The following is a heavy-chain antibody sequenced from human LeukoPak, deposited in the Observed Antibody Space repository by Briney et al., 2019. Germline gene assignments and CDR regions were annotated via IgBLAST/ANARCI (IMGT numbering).Heavy chain of an antibody. Sequence: PGGSLRLSCAASGIIFTDAWISWVRQAPGKGLEWVGRTKNTRDGGTTDYAAPVKGRITISRDDSKQTVYLQLNSLKTEDTAVYFCATDVPYYYGSGSFASWGQGTLVTVSS. CDR3: ATDVPYYYGSGSFAS. CDR1: GIIFTDAW. V-gene: IGHV3-15*01. D-gene: IGHD3-10*01. CDR2: TKNTRDGGTT. J-gene: IGHJ5*01.